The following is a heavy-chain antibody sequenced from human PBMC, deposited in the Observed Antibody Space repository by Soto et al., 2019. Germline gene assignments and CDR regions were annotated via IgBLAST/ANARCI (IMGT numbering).Heavy chain of an antibody. Sequence: GASAKDSCKESGDTFSTYSISWVRQAPGQGLEWLGGIIPILGTPSYAQRFQDRVTITADKSTSTAYMELSSLRSEDTAVYYCARERSRYDRSGYYRPDYWGQGTLVTVSS. CDR3: ARERSRYDRSGYYRPDY. CDR2: IIPILGTP. V-gene: IGHV1-69*08. J-gene: IGHJ4*02. CDR1: GDTFSTYS. D-gene: IGHD3-22*01.